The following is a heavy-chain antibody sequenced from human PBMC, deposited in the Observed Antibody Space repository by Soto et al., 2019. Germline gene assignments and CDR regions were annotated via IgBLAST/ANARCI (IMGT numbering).Heavy chain of an antibody. CDR2: ITSSGSI. CDR1: GFTFSSYE. CDR3: ARDLWSGYPLDN. J-gene: IGHJ4*02. D-gene: IGHD3-3*01. Sequence: EVQLVESGGGLVHPGGSLRLSCAASGFTFSSYEMNWVRQAPGKGLEWVSYITSSGSIYYADSVKGRFTISRDNAKNSLFLQMNSLRAEDTAVYYCARDLWSGYPLDNWGQGTLVTVSS. V-gene: IGHV3-48*03.